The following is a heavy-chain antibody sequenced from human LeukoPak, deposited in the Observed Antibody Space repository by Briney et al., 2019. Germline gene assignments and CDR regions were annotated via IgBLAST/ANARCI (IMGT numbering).Heavy chain of an antibody. V-gene: IGHV1-18*01. Sequence: ASVKVSCKASGGTFSSYAISWVRQAPGQGLEWLGWIAPKNGNTNYLQKFQARLTLTADTSTSTVYMELRSLTFDDSAMYYCARDASAYNWGQGTLVTVSS. CDR1: GGTFSSYA. CDR2: IAPKNGNT. CDR3: ARDASAYN. J-gene: IGHJ4*02. D-gene: IGHD4-11*01.